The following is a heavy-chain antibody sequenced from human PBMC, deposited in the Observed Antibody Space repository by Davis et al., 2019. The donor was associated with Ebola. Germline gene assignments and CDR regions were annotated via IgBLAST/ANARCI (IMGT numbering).Heavy chain of an antibody. CDR1: GFTSSSYA. D-gene: IGHD3-10*01. Sequence: PGGSLRLSCAASGFTSSSYAMSWVRQAPGKGLEWVSGFSGSGGTTYYADSGKGRFTISRDNSKNTLYLQMKSLRAEDTAIYYCAKVSGLWFGGPFDYWGQGTLVTVSS. V-gene: IGHV3-23*01. CDR3: AKVSGLWFGGPFDY. CDR2: FSGSGGTT. J-gene: IGHJ4*02.